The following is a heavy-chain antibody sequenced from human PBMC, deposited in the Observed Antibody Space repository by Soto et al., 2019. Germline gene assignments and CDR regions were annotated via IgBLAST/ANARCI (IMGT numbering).Heavy chain of an antibody. D-gene: IGHD5-18*01. V-gene: IGHV4-34*01. CDR3: ATSIQAWTPFDY. CDR2: IKHSGGY. J-gene: IGHJ4*02. CDR1: GGSFSDYY. Sequence: SETLSLTCAVYGGSFSDYYWSWIRQPPGKGLEWIGAIKHSGGYNYNPSLKSRVTISVDTSKNQFSPKLSSVTAADTAVYYCATSIQAWTPFDYWGQGTLVTVSS.